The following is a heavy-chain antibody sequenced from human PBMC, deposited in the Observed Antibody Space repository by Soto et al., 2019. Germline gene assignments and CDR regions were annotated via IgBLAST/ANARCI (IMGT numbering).Heavy chain of an antibody. D-gene: IGHD3-16*01. CDR1: GLTFSNYG. J-gene: IGHJ4*02. Sequence: PGGSLRLSCAASGLTFSNYGMQWVRQAPGKGPEWVAVTWFDGSKEYYADSVKGRFIISRDNSKNTLYLQMNSLRAEDTAVYYCASGLDYFDYWGQGTLVTVSS. CDR3: ASGLDYFDY. CDR2: TWFDGSKE. V-gene: IGHV3-33*01.